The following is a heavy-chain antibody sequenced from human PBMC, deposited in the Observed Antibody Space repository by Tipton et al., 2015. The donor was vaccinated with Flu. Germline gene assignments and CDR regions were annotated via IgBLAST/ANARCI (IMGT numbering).Heavy chain of an antibody. J-gene: IGHJ2*01. CDR1: GYTFSSYW. CDR2: IYPADSHT. D-gene: IGHD1-1*01. V-gene: IGHV5-51*01. Sequence: VQLVQSGAEVKKPGESLKISCRGSGYTFSSYWIGWVRQMPGKGLELMGLIYPADSHTTSSPSFQGQVAISTDRSTSTAYLQWTSLKASGTAMYYCARRGNPGGTPDATLHLWGRGTLDTVSS. CDR3: ARRGNPGGTPDATLHL.